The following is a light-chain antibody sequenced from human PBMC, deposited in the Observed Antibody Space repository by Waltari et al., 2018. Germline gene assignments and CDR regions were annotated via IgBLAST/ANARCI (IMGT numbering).Light chain of an antibody. V-gene: IGLV2-11*01. CDR1: SSDVGGYNY. CDR3: CSYAGSYTSWV. J-gene: IGLJ3*02. CDR2: DVS. Sequence: QSALTQPRSVSGSPGQSVTISCTGPSSDVGGYNYSSWYQQPPGKAPKLMIYDVSKRPSGVPERFSGSKSGNTASLTISGLQAEDEADYYCCSYAGSYTSWVFGGGTKLTVL.